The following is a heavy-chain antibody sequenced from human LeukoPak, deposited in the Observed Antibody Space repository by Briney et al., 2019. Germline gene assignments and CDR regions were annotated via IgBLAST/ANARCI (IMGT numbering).Heavy chain of an antibody. Sequence: PGGSLRLSCAASGFTFSFSGMYWVRQAPGKGLEWLAFISDDGSRKHYADSVKGRFTISRDNSKNTLFLQMNSLRTEDTAMYYCAKDRSTTWSFDYWGQGTLVTVSS. CDR2: ISDDGSRK. D-gene: IGHD6-13*01. J-gene: IGHJ4*02. CDR1: GFTFSFSG. V-gene: IGHV3-30*18. CDR3: AKDRSTTWSFDY.